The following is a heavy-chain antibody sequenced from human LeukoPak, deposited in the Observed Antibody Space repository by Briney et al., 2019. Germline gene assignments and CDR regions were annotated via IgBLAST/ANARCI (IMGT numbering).Heavy chain of an antibody. V-gene: IGHV3-74*01. CDR2: ISRDGRTT. D-gene: IGHD1-26*01. CDR1: GFTFDNYW. CDR3: ARGPPYAGGYYVGDY. Sequence: GGSLRLSCVASGFTFDNYWVHWVRQAPGKGLVWVSRISRDGRTTNYADSVKGRFTISRDNAKNTLYLQMNILKAEDTAIYYCARGPPYAGGYYVGDYWGQGILVTVSS. J-gene: IGHJ4*02.